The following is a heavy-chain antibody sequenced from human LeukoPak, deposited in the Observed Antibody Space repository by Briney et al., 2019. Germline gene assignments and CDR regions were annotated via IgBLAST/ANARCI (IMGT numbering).Heavy chain of an antibody. Sequence: SETLSLTCAVSGGSISSYYWSWIRQPPGTGLEWIGYISDSGSTNYNPSLKSRVAISVDTSKNQFSLKLNSVTAADTAVYYCARASSGWYGLFDYWGQGTLVTVSS. J-gene: IGHJ4*02. CDR2: ISDSGST. V-gene: IGHV4-59*01. CDR1: GGSISSYY. D-gene: IGHD6-19*01. CDR3: ARASSGWYGLFDY.